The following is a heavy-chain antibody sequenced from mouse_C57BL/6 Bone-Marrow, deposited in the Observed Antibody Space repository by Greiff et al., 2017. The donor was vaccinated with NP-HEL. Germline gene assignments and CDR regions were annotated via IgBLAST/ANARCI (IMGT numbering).Heavy chain of an antibody. V-gene: IGHV2-6*01. CDR1: GFSLTSYG. Sequence: VKVVESGPGLVAPSQSLSITCTVSGFSLTSYGVDWVRQSPGKGLEWLGVIWGVGSTNYNSALKSRLSISKDNSKSQVFLKMNSLQTDDTAMYYCASDQDGYGPFAYWGQGTLVTVSA. CDR2: IWGVGST. CDR3: ASDQDGYGPFAY. J-gene: IGHJ3*01. D-gene: IGHD2-2*01.